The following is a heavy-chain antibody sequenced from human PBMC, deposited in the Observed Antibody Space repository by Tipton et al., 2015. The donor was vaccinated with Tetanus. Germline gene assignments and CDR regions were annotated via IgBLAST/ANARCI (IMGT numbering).Heavy chain of an antibody. V-gene: IGHV4-34*01. CDR1: GGSFSGYY. D-gene: IGHD4-23*01. CDR3: ARGRNYGGWFDP. J-gene: IGHJ5*02. CDR2: INNSGST. Sequence: TLSLTCAVYGGSFSGYYWSWIRQPPGKGLEWIGEINNSGSTNYNPSLKSRVTISVDTSKNQFSLKLSSVTAADTAVYYCARGRNYGGWFDPWGQGTLVTVSS.